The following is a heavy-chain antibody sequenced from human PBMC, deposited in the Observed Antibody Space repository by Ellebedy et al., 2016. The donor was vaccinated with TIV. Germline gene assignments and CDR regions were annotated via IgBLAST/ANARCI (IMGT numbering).Heavy chain of an antibody. CDR3: SKSRYSTGADAYDI. D-gene: IGHD6-19*01. CDR2: ISYDGSNK. Sequence: GESLKISCAASGFTFSRNGMHWVRQAPGKGLEWVAIISYDGSNKYHADAVKGRFTISRDNYKNTLYLQMNSLRTEDTAVYYCSKSRYSTGADAYDIWGQGTMVTVSS. J-gene: IGHJ3*02. V-gene: IGHV3-30*18. CDR1: GFTFSRNG.